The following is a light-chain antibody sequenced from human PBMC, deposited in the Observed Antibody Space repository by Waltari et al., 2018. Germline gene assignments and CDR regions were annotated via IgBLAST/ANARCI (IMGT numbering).Light chain of an antibody. V-gene: IGKV1-39*01. CDR2: PAS. J-gene: IGKJ2*01. CDR3: QQSYSTPYT. CDR1: QSISSY. Sequence: DIQLTQSPSSLSASVGDRVTITCRASQSISSYLNWYQQKPGKAPKLLIYPASSLQSGVPSRFSGSGSGTDFTLTISSLQPEDFATYYCQQSYSTPYTFGQGTKLEIK.